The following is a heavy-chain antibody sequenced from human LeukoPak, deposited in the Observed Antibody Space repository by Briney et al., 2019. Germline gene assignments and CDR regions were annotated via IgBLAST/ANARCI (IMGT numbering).Heavy chain of an antibody. CDR1: GFTFSSYA. V-gene: IGHV3-23*01. J-gene: IGHJ3*02. CDR3: AKELGYSGYAYLAYAFDI. Sequence: GGSLRLSCAASGFTFSSYAMSWVRQAPGKGLEWVSTISGSGGSTYYADTVKGRFTISRDNSKNTLYLQMHSLRAEDTAVYYCAKELGYSGYAYLAYAFDIWGQGTMVTVSS. D-gene: IGHD5-12*01. CDR2: ISGSGGST.